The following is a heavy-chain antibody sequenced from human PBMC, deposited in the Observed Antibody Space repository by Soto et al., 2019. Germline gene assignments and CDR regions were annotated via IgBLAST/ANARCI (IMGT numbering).Heavy chain of an antibody. CDR2: INHSGST. CDR3: ASRYSYGYDY. Sequence: PSETLSLTCAVYGGSFSGYYWSWIRQPPGKGLEWIGEINHSGSTNYNPSLKSRVTISVDTSKNQFSLKLSSVTAAGTAVYYCASRYSYGYDYWGQGTLVTVSS. CDR1: GGSFSGYY. D-gene: IGHD5-18*01. J-gene: IGHJ4*02. V-gene: IGHV4-34*01.